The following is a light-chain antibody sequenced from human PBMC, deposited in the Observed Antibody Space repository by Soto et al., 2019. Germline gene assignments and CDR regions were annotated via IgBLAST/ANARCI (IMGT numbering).Light chain of an antibody. J-gene: IGKJ2*01. CDR1: QNINYW. Sequence: DIQMTQSPSPLSASVGDRVTITCRASQNINYWLAWYQHKPGKAPKLLIYDASSLESGVPSRFSGSGFGTEFTLTSSSLQPEDFTTYFCQQYHGHSTFGQGTKLQL. V-gene: IGKV1-5*01. CDR3: QQYHGHST. CDR2: DAS.